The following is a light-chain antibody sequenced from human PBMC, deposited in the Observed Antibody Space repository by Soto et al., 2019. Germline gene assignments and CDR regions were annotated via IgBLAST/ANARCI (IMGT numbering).Light chain of an antibody. V-gene: IGLV2-14*03. J-gene: IGLJ1*01. Sequence: QSVLTQPASVSGSPGQSITISCIGTSSDIGGYNYVSWYQQHPGNAPKLMVFDVSDRPSGVSNRFSGSKSGNTASLTISGLQAEDETDYYCSSYTTRSLYVFGTGTKVTVL. CDR2: DVS. CDR1: SSDIGGYNY. CDR3: SSYTTRSLYV.